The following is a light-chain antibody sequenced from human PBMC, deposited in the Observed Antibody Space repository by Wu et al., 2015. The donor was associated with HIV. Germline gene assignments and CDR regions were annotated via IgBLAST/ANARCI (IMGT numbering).Light chain of an antibody. J-gene: IGKJ3*01. Sequence: EVVLTQSPGTLSLSPGERATLSCRTSQSVRSSYLAWYQQKPGQAPRLLIYDASSRATGIPDRFSGSGSGTDFTLTISRLEPEDFAVYYCQHYGSSIFTFGPGTKVDIK. CDR3: QHYGSSIFT. CDR1: QSVRSSY. V-gene: IGKV3-20*01. CDR2: DAS.